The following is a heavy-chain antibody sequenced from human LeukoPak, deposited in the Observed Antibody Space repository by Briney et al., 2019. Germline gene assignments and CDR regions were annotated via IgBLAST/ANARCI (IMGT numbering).Heavy chain of an antibody. CDR3: ARDRTEGYSYGFDY. CDR1: GFTFSSYS. D-gene: IGHD5-18*01. V-gene: IGHV3-48*01. J-gene: IGHJ4*02. Sequence: GGSLRLSCAASGFTFSSYSMNWVRQAPGKGLEWVSYISSSSSTIYYADSVKGRFTISRDNAKNSLYLQMNSLRAEDTAVYYCARDRTEGYSYGFDYWDQGTLVTVSS. CDR2: ISSSSSTI.